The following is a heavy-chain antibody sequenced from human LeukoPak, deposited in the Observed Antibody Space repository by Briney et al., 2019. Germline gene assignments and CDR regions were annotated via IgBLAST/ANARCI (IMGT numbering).Heavy chain of an antibody. CDR1: GDSISSSSYY. V-gene: IGHV4-39*01. Sequence: SETLSLTCAVSGDSISSSSYYWDWIRQPPGKGLEWIGNVYYSTNTYYNPSLKSRVTISVDTSKNQFSLKLSSVTAADTAIYYCARHSRSAYSGYENAFDIWGQGTVVTVSS. D-gene: IGHD5-12*01. CDR2: VYYSTNT. J-gene: IGHJ3*02. CDR3: ARHSRSAYSGYENAFDI.